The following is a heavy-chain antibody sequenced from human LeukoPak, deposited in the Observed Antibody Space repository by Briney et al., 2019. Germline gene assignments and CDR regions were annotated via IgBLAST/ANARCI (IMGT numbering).Heavy chain of an antibody. CDR3: ARDDYSNEEFDY. J-gene: IGHJ4*02. D-gene: IGHD4-4*01. CDR1: GFTFSSYS. Sequence: PGGSLRLSCAASGFTFSSYSTNWVRQAPGKGLEWVSSISSSSSYIYYADSVKGRFTISRDNAKNSLYLQMNSLRAEDTAVYYCARDDYSNEEFDYWGQGTLVTVSS. V-gene: IGHV3-21*01. CDR2: ISSSSSYI.